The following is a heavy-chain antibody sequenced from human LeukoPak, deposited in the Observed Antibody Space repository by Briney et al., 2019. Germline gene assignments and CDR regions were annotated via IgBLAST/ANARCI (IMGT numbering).Heavy chain of an antibody. V-gene: IGHV4-39*07. D-gene: IGHD4-11*01. Sequence: SETLSLTCTVSGGSLSSSSYYWGWIRQPPGKGLEGIGRIYYSGTTYYNPSLKSRVTISVDTSKNQFSLKLSSVAAADTAMYYSASYSVISGQGYNSFDPWGQGTLVTVSS. CDR3: ASYSVISGQGYNSFDP. CDR1: GGSLSSSSYY. J-gene: IGHJ5*02. CDR2: IYYSGTT.